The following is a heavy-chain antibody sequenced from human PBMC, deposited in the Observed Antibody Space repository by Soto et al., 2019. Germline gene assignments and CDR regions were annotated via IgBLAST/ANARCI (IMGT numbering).Heavy chain of an antibody. D-gene: IGHD3-3*01. Sequence: QVQLVQSEAEVKKPGSSVKISCKASGGTFSSYTISWVRQAPGQGLEWMGRIIPILGIANYAHKFQGRVTITADKSTSTAYMELSRLRSEDTAVYYCEGTVLRNTTDYWGQGTLVTVSS. CDR3: EGTVLRNTTDY. J-gene: IGHJ4*02. CDR1: GGTFSSYT. V-gene: IGHV1-69*02. CDR2: IIPILGIA.